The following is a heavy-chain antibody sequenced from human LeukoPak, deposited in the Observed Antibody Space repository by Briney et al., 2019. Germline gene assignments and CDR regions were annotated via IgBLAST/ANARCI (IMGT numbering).Heavy chain of an antibody. Sequence: ASVKVSCVASGFTFTPYSIPWVRQAPGQGLEWMGWINLTNGSTKNTQKLQGRVTITRDTSISTAYMELSGLTSDDTAVYYCARGTVSSWFDPWGQGTLVTVSS. J-gene: IGHJ5*02. D-gene: IGHD2-8*02. CDR3: ARGTVSSWFDP. CDR2: INLTNGST. CDR1: GFTFTPYS. V-gene: IGHV1-2*02.